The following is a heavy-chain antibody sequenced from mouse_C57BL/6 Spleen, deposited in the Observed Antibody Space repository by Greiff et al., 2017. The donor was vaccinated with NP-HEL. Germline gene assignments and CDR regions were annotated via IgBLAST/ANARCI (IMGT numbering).Heavy chain of an antibody. J-gene: IGHJ2*01. Sequence: QVQLQQPGAELVKPGASVKMSCKASGYTFTSYWITWVKQRPGQGLEWIGDIYPGSGSTNYNEKFKGKATLTVDTSSSTAYMQLSSLTSEDSAVYYCARELTTVGDFDYWGQGTTLTVSS. V-gene: IGHV1-55*01. CDR2: IYPGSGST. D-gene: IGHD1-1*01. CDR1: GYTFTSYW. CDR3: ARELTTVGDFDY.